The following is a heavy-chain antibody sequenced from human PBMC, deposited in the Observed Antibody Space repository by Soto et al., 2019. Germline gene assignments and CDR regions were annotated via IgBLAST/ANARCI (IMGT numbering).Heavy chain of an antibody. J-gene: IGHJ6*03. Sequence: PGGSLRLSCAASGFKFSAFAMTWVRQVPGKGLEWVSSVSFSGNSPYYADAVKGRFTISKDNSKNTLYLQMNSLRAEDTAVYYCAKGGFGELLGQYYYYYMDVWGKGTTVTVSS. CDR1: GFKFSAFA. CDR2: VSFSGNSP. V-gene: IGHV3-23*01. CDR3: AKGGFGELLGQYYYYYMDV. D-gene: IGHD3-10*01.